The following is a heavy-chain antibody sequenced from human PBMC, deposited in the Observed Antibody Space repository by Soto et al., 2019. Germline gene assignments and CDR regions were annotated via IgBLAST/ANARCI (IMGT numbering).Heavy chain of an antibody. Sequence: SEPLSLTCCVAGGSSSSYYWSWIRKPPGKRLEWIGYIYYSGSTNYNPSLKSRVTISVDTSKNQFSLKLSSVTAADTAVYYFARGIQLGPITYYFDYWGQGTLVTVSS. J-gene: IGHJ4*02. V-gene: IGHV4-59*01. CDR3: ARGIQLGPITYYFDY. CDR2: IYYSGST. D-gene: IGHD5-18*01. CDR1: GGSSSSYY.